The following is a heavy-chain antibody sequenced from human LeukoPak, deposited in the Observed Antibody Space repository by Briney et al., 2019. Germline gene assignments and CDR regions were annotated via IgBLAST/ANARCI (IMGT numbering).Heavy chain of an antibody. Sequence: GGPLRLSCAPSGFTFDDYAMHWVRQAPGKGLEWVSGISWNSGSIGYADSVKGRFTISRDNAKNSLYLQMNSLRAEDTALYYCAKDPGYSGSYYFDYWGQGTLVTVSS. J-gene: IGHJ4*02. CDR1: GFTFDDYA. CDR3: AKDPGYSGSYYFDY. V-gene: IGHV3-9*01. D-gene: IGHD1-26*01. CDR2: ISWNSGSI.